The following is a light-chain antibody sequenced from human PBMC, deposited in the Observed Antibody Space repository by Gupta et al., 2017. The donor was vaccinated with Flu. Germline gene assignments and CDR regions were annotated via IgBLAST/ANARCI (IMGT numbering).Light chain of an antibody. Sequence: PVTLGQPASISCRSSQSLVYKNGITYLNWFQQRPGQSPRRLIYEVSKRDSGVPDRFSGSGSDTDFTLKSSRGEAEDVGVYYVMRGTHPSTFGQGTRLEI. CDR1: QSLVYKNGITY. CDR2: EVS. CDR3: MRGTHPST. J-gene: IGKJ2*01. V-gene: IGKV2-30*01.